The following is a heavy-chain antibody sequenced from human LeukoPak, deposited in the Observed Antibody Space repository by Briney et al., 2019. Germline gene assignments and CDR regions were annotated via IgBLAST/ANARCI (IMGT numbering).Heavy chain of an antibody. CDR1: GFTFSSYW. V-gene: IGHV3-74*01. CDR2: ISPDGSTT. D-gene: IGHD3-3*01. J-gene: IGHJ4*02. CDR3: TRDFDFSSAI. Sequence: GGSLRLSCAASGFTFSSYWMHWVRQAPGKGLVWVSRISPDGSTTGHADSVKGRFTTSRDNAKNTLFLQMNSLRAEDTAVYYCTRDFDFSSAIWGQGALVTVSS.